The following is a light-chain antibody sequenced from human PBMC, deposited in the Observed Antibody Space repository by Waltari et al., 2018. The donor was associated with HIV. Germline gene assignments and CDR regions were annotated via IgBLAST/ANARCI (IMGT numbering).Light chain of an antibody. Sequence: IQMTQSPSSVSASIGDRVTITCRARQGVSTWLAWYQQKPGKAPKLLIYAASTLQSGVPSRFSGSGSGTDFTLTITSLQPEDFATYYCQQTNSFPRTFGQGTRVDIK. CDR3: QQTNSFPRT. CDR1: QGVSTW. CDR2: AAS. J-gene: IGKJ1*01. V-gene: IGKV1-12*01.